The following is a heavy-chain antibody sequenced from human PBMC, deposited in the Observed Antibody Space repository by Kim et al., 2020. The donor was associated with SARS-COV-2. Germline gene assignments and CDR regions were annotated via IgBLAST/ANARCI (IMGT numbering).Heavy chain of an antibody. CDR1: GFTFSSFW. D-gene: IGHD2-15*01. CDR2: INSDGSST. Sequence: GGSLRLSCAASGFTFSSFWMHWVRQAPGKGLVWVSRINSDGSSTTYADSVKGRFTISRDDAKSTVYLQMNSLRAEDSAVYYCARGAVADPPKAVGYWGQGTLVTVSS. J-gene: IGHJ4*02. CDR3: ARGAVADPPKAVGY. V-gene: IGHV3-74*03.